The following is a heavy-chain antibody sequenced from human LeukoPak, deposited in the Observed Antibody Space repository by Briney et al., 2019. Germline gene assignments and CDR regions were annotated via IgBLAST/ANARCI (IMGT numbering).Heavy chain of an antibody. CDR1: GGTFSSYA. D-gene: IGHD3-16*01. V-gene: IGHV1-18*01. Sequence: ASVNVSCKASGGTFSSYAISWVRQAPGQGLEWMGWISAYNGNTNYAQKLQGRVTMTTDTSTSTAYMELRSLRSDDTAVYYCARDDYVWGYLPDYWGQGTLVTVSS. CDR3: ARDDYVWGYLPDY. CDR2: ISAYNGNT. J-gene: IGHJ4*02.